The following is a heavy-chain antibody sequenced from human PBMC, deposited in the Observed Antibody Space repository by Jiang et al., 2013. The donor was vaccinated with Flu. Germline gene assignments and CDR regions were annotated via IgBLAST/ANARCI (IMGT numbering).Heavy chain of an antibody. CDR2: IKSKTDGGTT. CDR1: GFTFSNAW. J-gene: IGHJ6*02. CDR3: TTAKWELSPDYYYYYGMDV. Sequence: VQLLESGGGLVKPGGSLRLSCAASGFTFSNAWMNWVRQAPGKGLEWVGRIKSKTDGGTTDYAAPVKGRFTISRDDSKNTLYLQMNSLKTEDTAVYYCTTAKWELSPDYYYYYGMDVWGQGTTVTVSS. D-gene: IGHD1-26*01. V-gene: IGHV3-15*07.